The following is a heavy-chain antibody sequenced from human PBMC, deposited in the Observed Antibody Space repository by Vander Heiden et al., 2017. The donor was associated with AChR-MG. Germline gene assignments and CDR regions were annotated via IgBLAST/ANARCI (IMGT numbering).Heavy chain of an antibody. Sequence: QITLKESGPTLVKPTQPLTLTCTFSGFSLSTSGVGVGWIRQPPGKALEWLALIYWDDDKRYRPSLKSRLTITKDTSKNQVVLTMTNMDTVDTATYYCAHRRLSGWYDYFDYWGQGTLVTVSS. V-gene: IGHV2-5*02. CDR1: GFSLSTSGVG. CDR3: AHRRLSGWYDYFDY. CDR2: IYWDDDK. D-gene: IGHD6-19*01. J-gene: IGHJ4*02.